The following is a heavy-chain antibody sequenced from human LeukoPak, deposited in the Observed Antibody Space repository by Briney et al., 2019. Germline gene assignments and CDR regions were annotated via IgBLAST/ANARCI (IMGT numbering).Heavy chain of an antibody. J-gene: IGHJ6*03. Sequence: SETLSLTYTVSGYSINSNYYWGWIRQPPGKGLEWLGSIYHSGSTFYNPSLKSRVIISVDTSKNEFSLKLNSVTAADTAVYYCARTFLSGTVYHMDVWGKGTTVTVSS. CDR1: GYSINSNYY. CDR2: IYHSGST. D-gene: IGHD6-13*01. V-gene: IGHV4-38-2*02. CDR3: ARTFLSGTVYHMDV.